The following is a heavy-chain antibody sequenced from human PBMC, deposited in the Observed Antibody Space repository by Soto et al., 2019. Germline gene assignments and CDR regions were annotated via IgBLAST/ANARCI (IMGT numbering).Heavy chain of an antibody. Sequence: EVQLVESGGGLVKPGGSLRLSCAASGFTFSSYSMNWVRQAPGKGLEWVSSISSSRSYIYYADSVKGRFTISRDNAKNSLYLQMNSLRAEDTAVYYCARGCVDYGGNPEGCYFDYWGQGTLVTVSS. CDR1: GFTFSSYS. CDR2: ISSSRSYI. CDR3: ARGCVDYGGNPEGCYFDY. D-gene: IGHD4-17*01. J-gene: IGHJ4*02. V-gene: IGHV3-21*01.